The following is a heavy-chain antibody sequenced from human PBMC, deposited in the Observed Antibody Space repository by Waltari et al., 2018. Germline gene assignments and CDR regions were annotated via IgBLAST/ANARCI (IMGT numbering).Heavy chain of an antibody. V-gene: IGHV4-4*07. Sequence: QVQLQESGPGLVKPSETLSLTCSVSGGSISTYYWNWNRQPAAKGLEWIGRIYTGGSTNNTPSLKSRVTMSVDTSKKQFSLKLSSVTAADTAVYYCATYGSGYYTDAFDIWGQGTMVTVSS. CDR2: IYTGGST. CDR1: GGSISTYY. J-gene: IGHJ3*02. D-gene: IGHD3-22*01. CDR3: ATYGSGYYTDAFDI.